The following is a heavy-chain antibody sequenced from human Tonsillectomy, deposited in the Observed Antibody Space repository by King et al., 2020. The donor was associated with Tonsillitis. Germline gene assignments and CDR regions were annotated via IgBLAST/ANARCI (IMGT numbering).Heavy chain of an antibody. CDR3: ARDIGSNIFDS. J-gene: IGHJ5*01. CDR2: IYYSGNT. Sequence: QLQESGPGLVKPSETLSLTCTVSGGSISSYYWSWIRPPPGKGLEWIGYIYYSGNTNYNPSLKSRVTISVDTSKNQFSLKLNSVTAADTAVYYCARDIGSNIFDSWGQGTLVTVSS. D-gene: IGHD4-11*01. CDR1: GGSISSYY. V-gene: IGHV4-59*01.